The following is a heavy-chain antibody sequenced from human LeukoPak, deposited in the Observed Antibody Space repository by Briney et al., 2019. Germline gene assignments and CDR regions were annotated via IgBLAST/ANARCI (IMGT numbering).Heavy chain of an antibody. V-gene: IGHV3-23*01. Sequence: GGSLRLSCAASGFTFKNYAMSWVRQAPGKGLEWVSAISGSGGSTYYADSVKGRFTISRDNSKNTLYLQMNSLRAEDTAVYYCARVGGGYSYGFPIAVAAYFDYWGQGTLVTVSS. CDR1: GFTFKNYA. CDR3: ARVGGGYSYGFPIAVAAYFDY. D-gene: IGHD5-18*01. J-gene: IGHJ4*02. CDR2: ISGSGGST.